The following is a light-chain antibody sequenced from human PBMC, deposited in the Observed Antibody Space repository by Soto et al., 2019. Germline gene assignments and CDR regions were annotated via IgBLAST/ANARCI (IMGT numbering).Light chain of an antibody. CDR2: RAS. Sequence: DIPMTQSPSTLSASVGDRVTMTCRASQSISSWLAWYQQKPGKAPKVLIYRASTLESGVPSRFSGSGSGTEFTLTISSLQPDDFASYYCQQYNSYPYTFGQGTKLEI. CDR1: QSISSW. CDR3: QQYNSYPYT. J-gene: IGKJ2*01. V-gene: IGKV1-5*03.